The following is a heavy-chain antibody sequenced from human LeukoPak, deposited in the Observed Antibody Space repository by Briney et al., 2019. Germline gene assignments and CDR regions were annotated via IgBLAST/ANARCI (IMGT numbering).Heavy chain of an antibody. D-gene: IGHD2-8*02. Sequence: PSETLPLTCTVSGGSISSSSYYWGWIRQPPGKGLEWIGSIYYSGSTYYNPSLKSRVTISVDTSKNQFSLKLSSVTAADTAVFYCARGQEDWEVPQRTVHFDSWGQGTLVTVSS. CDR1: GGSISSSSYY. J-gene: IGHJ4*02. CDR2: IYYSGST. CDR3: ARGQEDWEVPQRTVHFDS. V-gene: IGHV4-39*07.